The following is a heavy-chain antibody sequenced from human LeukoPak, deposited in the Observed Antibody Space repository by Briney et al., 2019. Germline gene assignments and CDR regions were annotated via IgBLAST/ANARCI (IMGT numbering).Heavy chain of an antibody. Sequence: GGSLRLSCAASGFTFSTYVMTWVRQAPGKGLEWVSAILGSGGGTYYTDSVRGRFTISRDNSKNTLYLQMNSLRAEDTAVYYCATTPGAYYYYHMDVWGQGTTVTVSS. CDR1: GFTFSTYV. CDR2: ILGSGGGT. V-gene: IGHV3-23*01. D-gene: IGHD3-10*01. J-gene: IGHJ6*02. CDR3: ATTPGAYYYYHMDV.